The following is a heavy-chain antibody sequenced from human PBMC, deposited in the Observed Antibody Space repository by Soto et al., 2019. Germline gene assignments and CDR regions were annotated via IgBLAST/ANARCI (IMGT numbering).Heavy chain of an antibody. CDR1: GASISSRDYY. CDR3: GRGLIGTRGHTHSGY. V-gene: IGHV4-39*01. Sequence: SETLSLTCSVSGASISSRDYYWGWIRQTPGKGLEWIGNIGYNGVTYYHPSLKSRITVSKNTSKNQFSLKVASVTAANTAIYYFGRGLIGTRGHTHSGYWGQGTQVTVSS. J-gene: IGHJ4*02. CDR2: IGYNGVT. D-gene: IGHD5-18*01.